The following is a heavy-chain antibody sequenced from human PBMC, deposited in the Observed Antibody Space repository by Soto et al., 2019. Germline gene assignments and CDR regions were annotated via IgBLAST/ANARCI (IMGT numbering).Heavy chain of an antibody. J-gene: IGHJ4*02. V-gene: IGHV1-18*01. Sequence: QVQLVQSGAEVKKPGASVKVSCKASGYTFTSYGISWVRQAPGQGLEWMGWISAYNGNTNYAQKRQSKVTMTTDTTTRTAYMELRNLKSDDTAVYYCARSGVWEPRDYWGQGTLVTVSS. CDR1: GYTFTSYG. D-gene: IGHD1-26*01. CDR3: ARSGVWEPRDY. CDR2: ISAYNGNT.